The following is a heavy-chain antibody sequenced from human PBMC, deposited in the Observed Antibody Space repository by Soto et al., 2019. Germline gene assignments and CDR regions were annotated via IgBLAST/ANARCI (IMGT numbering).Heavy chain of an antibody. CDR3: ARGRYCSSTSCSYDAFDI. J-gene: IGHJ3*02. Sequence: ASVKVSCKASGYTFTGYYMHWVRQAPGQGLEWMGWINPNSGGTNYAQKFQGWVTMTRDTSISTAYMELSRLRSDDTAVYYCARGRYCSSTSCSYDAFDIWGQGTMVTVS. CDR2: INPNSGGT. V-gene: IGHV1-2*04. D-gene: IGHD2-2*01. CDR1: GYTFTGYY.